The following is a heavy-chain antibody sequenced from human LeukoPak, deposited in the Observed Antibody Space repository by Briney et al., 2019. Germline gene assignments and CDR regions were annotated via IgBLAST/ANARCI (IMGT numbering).Heavy chain of an antibody. CDR3: ARNSQAATYFDY. D-gene: IGHD6-13*01. V-gene: IGHV4-61*02. J-gene: IGHJ4*02. Sequence: SETLSLTCTVSGGSISSGTYYWSWIRQPAGKGLEWIGRIYTSGSTNYNPSLKSRVTISVDTSKNQFSLRLSSVTAADTAVYYCARNSQAATYFDYWGQGTLVTVSS. CDR2: IYTSGST. CDR1: GGSISSGTYY.